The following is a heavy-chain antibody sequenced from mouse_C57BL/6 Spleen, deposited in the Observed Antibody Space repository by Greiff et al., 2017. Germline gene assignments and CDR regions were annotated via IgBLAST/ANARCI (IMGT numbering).Heavy chain of an antibody. CDR2: INPNYGTT. CDR1: GYSFTDYN. J-gene: IGHJ1*03. D-gene: IGHD1-1*01. V-gene: IGHV1-39*01. Sequence: VQLQQSGPELVKPGASVKISCKASGYSFTDYNMNWVKQSNGKSLEWIGVINPNYGTTRYNQKFKGKATLTVDQSSSTAYMQHNSLTSEDSAVYYWARALYYGSSYGYFDVWGTGTTVTVSS. CDR3: ARALYYGSSYGYFDV.